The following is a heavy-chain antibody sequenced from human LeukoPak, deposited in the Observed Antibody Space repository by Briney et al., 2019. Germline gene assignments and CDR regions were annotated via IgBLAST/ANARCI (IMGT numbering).Heavy chain of an antibody. V-gene: IGHV4-59*08. CDR2: IYYTGST. J-gene: IGHJ4*02. CDR3: ASLSTVTQGYFTS. D-gene: IGHD4-17*01. CDR1: GGSIYRFY. Sequence: SETLSLTCTLSGGSIYRFYWSCIPHPPGRGLEWIGYIYYTGSTNYNPSLKGRLTISVDASKNQFSLKLSSVTATDTAVYYCASLSTVTQGYFTSWGQGTLVTVSS.